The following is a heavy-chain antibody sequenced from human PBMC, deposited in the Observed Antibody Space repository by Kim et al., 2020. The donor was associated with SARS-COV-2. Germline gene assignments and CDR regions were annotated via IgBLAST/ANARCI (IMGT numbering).Heavy chain of an antibody. V-gene: IGHV1-24*01. J-gene: IGHJ4*02. Sequence: ASVKVSCKVSGYTLTELSMHWVRQAPGKGLEWMGGFDPEDGQIIYAQELQDRLTVTEVRTIDTGYMELRSLESEDTAVYYCATYASGSRYFDLWGQGTMV. D-gene: IGHD3-10*01. CDR2: FDPEDGQI. CDR1: GYTLTELS. CDR3: ATYASGSRYFDL.